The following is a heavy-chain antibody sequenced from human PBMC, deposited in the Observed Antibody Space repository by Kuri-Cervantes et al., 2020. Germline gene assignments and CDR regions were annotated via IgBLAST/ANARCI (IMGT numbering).Heavy chain of an antibody. V-gene: IGHV4-4*07. CDR2: IYTSGST. Sequence: GSLRLSCTVSGGSISSYYWSWIRQPAGKGLEWIGRIYTSGSTNYNPSLKSRVTISVDTSKNQFSLKLSSVTAADTAVYYCARDRRSYYFGYWGQGTRVTGSS. D-gene: IGHD3-16*02. CDR3: ARDRRSYYFGY. J-gene: IGHJ4*02. CDR1: GGSISSYY.